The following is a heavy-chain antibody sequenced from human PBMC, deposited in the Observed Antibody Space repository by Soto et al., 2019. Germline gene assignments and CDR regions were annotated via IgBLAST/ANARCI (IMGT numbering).Heavy chain of an antibody. CDR2: ISSSSSYI. J-gene: IGHJ6*02. D-gene: IGHD2-15*01. CDR1: RFTFSSYS. Sequence: EVQLVESGGGLVKPGGSLRLSCAASRFTFSSYSMNWVRQAPGKGLEWVSSISSSSSYIYYADSVKGRFTISRDNAKNSLYLQMNSLRAEDTAVYYCARDVVFDCSGGSCYQSYGMDVWGQGTTVTVSS. CDR3: ARDVVFDCSGGSCYQSYGMDV. V-gene: IGHV3-21*01.